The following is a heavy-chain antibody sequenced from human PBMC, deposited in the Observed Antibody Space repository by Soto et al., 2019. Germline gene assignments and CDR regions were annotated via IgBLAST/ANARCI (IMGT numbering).Heavy chain of an antibody. V-gene: IGHV3-33*01. Sequence: QVQLVESGGGVVQPGRSLRLSCAASGFTFSSYGMHWVRQAPGKGLEWVAVIWYDGSNKYYADSVKGRFTISRDNSKNTLYLQMNSLRAEDTAVYYCARDKAVVVADLNYYYGMDVWGQGTTVTVSS. D-gene: IGHD2-15*01. CDR3: ARDKAVVVADLNYYYGMDV. J-gene: IGHJ6*02. CDR2: IWYDGSNK. CDR1: GFTFSSYG.